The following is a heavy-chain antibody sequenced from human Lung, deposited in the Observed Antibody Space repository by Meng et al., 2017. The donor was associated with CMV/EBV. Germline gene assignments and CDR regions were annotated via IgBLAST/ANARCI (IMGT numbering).Heavy chain of an antibody. Sequence: GQLVKSGSWLNKPGASWKVSCKASCSAFTSHAMNWVRQAPGQGLEWMGWINTNTGNPTYGQGFTGRFVFSLDTSVSTAYLQISSLKAEDTAVYYCARGDYYDSSGLDYWGQGTLVTVSS. J-gene: IGHJ4*02. CDR1: CSAFTSHA. D-gene: IGHD3-22*01. CDR3: ARGDYYDSSGLDY. CDR2: INTNTGNP. V-gene: IGHV7-4-1*02.